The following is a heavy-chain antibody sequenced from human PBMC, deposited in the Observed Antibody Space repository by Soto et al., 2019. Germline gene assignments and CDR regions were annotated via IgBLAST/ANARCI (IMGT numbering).Heavy chain of an antibody. CDR3: ASIPFGRWSYCRH. J-gene: IGHJ4*02. CDR1: GFTFSSYS. D-gene: IGHD3-10*01. Sequence: GGSLRLSCAASGFTFSSYSMNWVRQAPGKGLEWVSSISSSSSYIYYADSVKGRFTISRDNAKNSLYLQMNSLRAEDTAVYYCASIPFGRWSYCRHWGQGTLVTVSS. CDR2: ISSSSSYI. V-gene: IGHV3-21*01.